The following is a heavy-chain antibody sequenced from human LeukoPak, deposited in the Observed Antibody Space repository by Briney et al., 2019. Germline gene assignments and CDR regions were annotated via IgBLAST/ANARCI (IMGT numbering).Heavy chain of an antibody. CDR1: GFPFSSYP. CDR3: ARGHGATGDY. J-gene: IGHJ4*02. CDR2: ITASGDST. V-gene: IGHV3-23*01. Sequence: PGGSLRLSCAGSGFPFSSYPISWVRQPPGKGLEWVSAITASGDSTYSADSVKGRFTISRGNAKNTLYLQMNSLRIEDTAVYYCARGHGATGDYWGQGTLVTVSS. D-gene: IGHD1-26*01.